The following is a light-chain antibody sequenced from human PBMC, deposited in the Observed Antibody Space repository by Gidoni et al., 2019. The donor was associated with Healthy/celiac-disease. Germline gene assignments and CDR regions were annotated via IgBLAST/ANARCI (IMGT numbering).Light chain of an antibody. J-gene: IGKJ1*01. CDR3: QQFGGT. CDR1: QSVSSSY. Sequence: EIVLTQSPGTLSLSPGERATLSCRASQSVSSSYLAWYQQKPGQAPRLLIYGASSRATGITISRLGPEDFAVYYCQQFGGTFXQXTKVEIK. V-gene: IGKV3-20*01. CDR2: GAS.